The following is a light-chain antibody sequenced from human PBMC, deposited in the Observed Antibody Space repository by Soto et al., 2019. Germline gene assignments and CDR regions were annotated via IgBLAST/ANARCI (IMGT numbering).Light chain of an antibody. J-gene: IGKJ5*01. CDR2: WAS. CDR1: QSVLHSADNKNY. V-gene: IGKV4-1*01. CDR3: QQFYFFPIT. Sequence: DIVMTQSPDSLAVSLDERVTITCKSSQSVLHSADNKNYLAWYQQKPGQPPNLLISWASTRESGVPDRFSGSGSGTDFNITINSLQAEDVAIYYCQQFYFFPITFGQGTRLEIK.